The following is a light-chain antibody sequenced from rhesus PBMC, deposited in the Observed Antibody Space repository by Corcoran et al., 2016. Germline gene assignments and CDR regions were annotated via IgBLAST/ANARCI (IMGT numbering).Light chain of an antibody. CDR3: QQYGNWPFT. CDR1: QSVASN. Sequence: EIVLTQSPATLSLSPGERATLSCSASQSVASNVAWYQQEPGQVPRLLIDSSSSRATGIPDRFSGRGSGTDFTLHISSLEPEDFVVFYCQQYGNWPFTFGPGTKLDIK. J-gene: IGKJ3*01. CDR2: SSS. V-gene: IGKV3S9*01.